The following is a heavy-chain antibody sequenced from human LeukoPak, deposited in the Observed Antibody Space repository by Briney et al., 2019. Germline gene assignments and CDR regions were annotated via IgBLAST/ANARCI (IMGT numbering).Heavy chain of an antibody. CDR1: GFTFSSYA. CDR3: ARVLIVVGRRYGMDV. D-gene: IGHD3-22*01. V-gene: IGHV3-30-3*01. Sequence: GGSLRLSCAASGFTFSSYAMHWVRQAPGKGLEWVADISYDGSNKYYADSVKGRFTISRDNSKNTLYLQMNSLRAEDTAVYYCARVLIVVGRRYGMDVWGQGTTVTVSS. J-gene: IGHJ6*02. CDR2: ISYDGSNK.